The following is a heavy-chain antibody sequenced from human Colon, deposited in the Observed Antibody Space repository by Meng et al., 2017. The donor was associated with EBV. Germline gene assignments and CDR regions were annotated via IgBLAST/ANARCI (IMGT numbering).Heavy chain of an antibody. Sequence: ELQQWGPGLGLVSQGVSLSLSCSGYGLSFSTYWMRWVRQGPGKGLVWVARINDDGNSTSYPDFVKGRFTISRDDDKNTLYLQMNSPRAEATVVYYCARVGDYDYKDWGQGTLVTVSS. V-gene: IGHV3-74*01. D-gene: IGHD5-12*01. CDR2: INDDGNST. CDR1: GLSFSTYW. CDR3: ARVGDYDYKD. J-gene: IGHJ1*01.